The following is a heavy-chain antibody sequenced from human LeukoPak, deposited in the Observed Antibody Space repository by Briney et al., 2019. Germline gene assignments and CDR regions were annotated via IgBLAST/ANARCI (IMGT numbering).Heavy chain of an antibody. CDR3: AKEGTPQVSTWYDL. V-gene: IGHV3-53*01. CDR1: GLTVSTNY. CDR2: IYSDGTT. D-gene: IGHD3-10*01. Sequence: PGGSLRLSCAASGLTVSTNYMTWVRQAPGKGLEWVSHIYSDGTTYYADSVKGRFTISRDNSKNTLYLQVNSLRPEDTAVYYCAKEGTPQVSTWYDLWGQGTQVIVSS. J-gene: IGHJ5*02.